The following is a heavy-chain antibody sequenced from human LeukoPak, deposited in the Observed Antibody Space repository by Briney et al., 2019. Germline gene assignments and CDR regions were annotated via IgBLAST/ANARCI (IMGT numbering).Heavy chain of an antibody. CDR2: ISYDGSNK. CDR3: ASSLSQGSYYVTDY. CDR1: GFTFSSYA. D-gene: IGHD3-10*01. J-gene: IGHJ4*02. Sequence: GRSLRLSCAASGFTFSSYAMHWVRQAPGKGLEWVAVISYDGSNKYYADSVKGRFTISRDNSKNTLYLQMNSLRAEDTAVYYCASSLSQGSYYVTDYWGQGTLVTVSS. V-gene: IGHV3-30*04.